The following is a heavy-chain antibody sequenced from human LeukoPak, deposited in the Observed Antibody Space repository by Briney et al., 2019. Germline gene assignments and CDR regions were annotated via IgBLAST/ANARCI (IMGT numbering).Heavy chain of an antibody. V-gene: IGHV3-21*01. CDR2: ISSSSSFI. Sequence: GGSLRLSCATSGFTFSRYSVNWVRQAPGKGLEWLSSISSSSSFIYYADSVKGRFTISRDNAKSSLYLEMNSLRAEDTAVYYCARESSGYYAFDIWGQGTMVTVSS. CDR3: ARESSGYYAFDI. D-gene: IGHD3-22*01. CDR1: GFTFSRYS. J-gene: IGHJ3*02.